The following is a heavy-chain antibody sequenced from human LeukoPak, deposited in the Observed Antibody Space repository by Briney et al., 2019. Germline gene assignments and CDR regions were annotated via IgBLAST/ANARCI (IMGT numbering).Heavy chain of an antibody. CDR1: GGSISSGGYY. V-gene: IGHV4-31*03. CDR2: IYYSGST. J-gene: IGHJ5*02. Sequence: KPSQTLSLTCTVSGGSISSGGYYWSWIRQHPGKGLEWIGYIYYSGSTYYNPSLKSRVTISVDTSKNQFSLKLSSVTAADTAVYYCARGYCSGGSCYSPWFDPWGQGTQVTVSS. D-gene: IGHD2-15*01. CDR3: ARGYCSGGSCYSPWFDP.